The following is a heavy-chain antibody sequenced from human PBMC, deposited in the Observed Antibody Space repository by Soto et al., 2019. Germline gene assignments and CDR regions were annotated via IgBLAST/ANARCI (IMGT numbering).Heavy chain of an antibody. V-gene: IGHV3-23*01. CDR1: GFTFSTYA. Sequence: GGSLSLSCAASGFTFSTYAMSWVRQAPGKGLEWVSTISGGGDGTYYADSVKGRVTISRDNSKNTMYLQMDSLRAEDTAVYYCAKDRPTTSSSKMDVWGKGTTVTVSS. D-gene: IGHD6-6*01. J-gene: IGHJ6*04. CDR2: ISGGGDGT. CDR3: AKDRPTTSSSKMDV.